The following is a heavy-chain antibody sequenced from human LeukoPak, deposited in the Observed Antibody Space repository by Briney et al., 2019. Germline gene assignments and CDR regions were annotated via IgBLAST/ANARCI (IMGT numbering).Heavy chain of an antibody. CDR1: GFTFSSYS. J-gene: IGHJ4*02. Sequence: GGSLRLSCAASGFTFSSYSMNWVRQAPGKGLEWVSSISSSSSYIYYADSVKGRFTISRDNAKNSLYLQMNSLRAEDTAVYYCARGPYDSSGYFFEWGQGTLVTVSS. CDR3: ARGPYDSSGYFFE. D-gene: IGHD3-22*01. V-gene: IGHV3-21*01. CDR2: ISSSSSYI.